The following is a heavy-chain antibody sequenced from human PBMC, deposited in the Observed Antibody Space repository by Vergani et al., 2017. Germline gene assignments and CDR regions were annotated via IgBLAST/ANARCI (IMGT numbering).Heavy chain of an antibody. CDR3: ARYNPGKLLWFGESGVYFYY. D-gene: IGHD3-10*01. V-gene: IGHV3-30*04. J-gene: IGHJ4*02. CDR2: ISYDGSNK. Sequence: QVQLVESGGGVVQPGRSLRLSCEASGFTFSSYAMHWVRQAPGKGLEWVAVISYDGSNKYYADSVKGRFTISRDNSKNTLYLQMNSLRSEDTAVYYCARYNPGKLLWFGESGVYFYYWGQGTLVTVSS. CDR1: GFTFSSYA.